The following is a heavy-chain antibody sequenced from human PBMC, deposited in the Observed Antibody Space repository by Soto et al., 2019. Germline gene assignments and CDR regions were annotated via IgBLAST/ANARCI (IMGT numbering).Heavy chain of an antibody. CDR2: ISGSAGTT. Sequence: EVQLLESGGDLEQPGGSLRLSCAASGFTFRNYAMIWVRQAPGKGLEWVSGISGSAGTTHYADSGQGRFIISKDDSKNTLNLQMNSLRAEDTAIYYCARLSVERLRPSQCLDYWGQGTLVTVSS. D-gene: IGHD3-10*01. J-gene: IGHJ4*02. V-gene: IGHV3-23*01. CDR3: ARLSVERLRPSQCLDY. CDR1: GFTFRNYA.